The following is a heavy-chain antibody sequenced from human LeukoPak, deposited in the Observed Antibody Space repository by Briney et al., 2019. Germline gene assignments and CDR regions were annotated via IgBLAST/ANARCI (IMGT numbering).Heavy chain of an antibody. J-gene: IGHJ4*02. V-gene: IGHV1-18*01. CDR3: ARDLPYCGGDCYWAPYYFDY. CDR1: GYTFTSYG. D-gene: IGHD2-21*02. Sequence: GASVKVSCKASGYTFTSYGISWVRQAPGQGLEWMGWISAYNGNTNYAQKLQGRVTMTTDTSTSTAYMEPRSLRSDDTAVYYCARDLPYCGGDCYWAPYYFDYWGQGTLVTVSS. CDR2: ISAYNGNT.